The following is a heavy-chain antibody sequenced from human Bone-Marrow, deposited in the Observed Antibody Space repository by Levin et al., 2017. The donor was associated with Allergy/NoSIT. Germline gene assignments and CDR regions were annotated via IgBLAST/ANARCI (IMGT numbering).Heavy chain of an antibody. J-gene: IGHJ3*02. CDR3: SRTPPGGGYCATTDCYGAFDI. CDR1: GFSLTTIGVG. Sequence: SGPTLVKPTQTLTLTCTFSGFSLTTIGVGVGWIRQPPGKAPEWLALIFWDDDKRYSPSLKTRLTITKDTSENQVVLTMTNMDPVDTATYYCSRTPPGGGYCATTDCYGAFDIWGQGTRVTVSS. D-gene: IGHD2-2*03. CDR2: IFWDDDK. V-gene: IGHV2-5*02.